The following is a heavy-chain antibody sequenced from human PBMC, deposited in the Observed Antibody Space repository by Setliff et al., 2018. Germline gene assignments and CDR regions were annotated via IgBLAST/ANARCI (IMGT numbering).Heavy chain of an antibody. CDR3: VRPSAGYSRPFDV. D-gene: IGHD2-15*01. Sequence: PGESLKISCKDSGYSFSISWIGWVRRMPGKGLDWMGIIYPGDPQIRYSPSFQGQVTISADKSTSTAYLEWSSLKASDTAMYYCVRPSAGYSRPFDVWGQGTMVTV. CDR2: IYPGDPQI. V-gene: IGHV5-51*01. CDR1: GYSFSISW. J-gene: IGHJ3*01.